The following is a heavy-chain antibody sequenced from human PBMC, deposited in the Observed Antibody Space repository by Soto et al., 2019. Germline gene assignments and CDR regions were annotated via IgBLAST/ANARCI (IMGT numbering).Heavy chain of an antibody. V-gene: IGHV3-30*03. D-gene: IGHD6-13*01. CDR2: ISYDGSNK. Sequence: PGGSLRLSCAASGFTFSSYGMHWVRQAPGKGLEWVAVISYDGSNKYYADSVKGRFTISRDNSKNTLYLQMNSLRADDTAVYYCAGDLAPPIAAAGYFDCWGQGTLVTVSS. J-gene: IGHJ4*02. CDR3: AGDLAPPIAAAGYFDC. CDR1: GFTFSSYG.